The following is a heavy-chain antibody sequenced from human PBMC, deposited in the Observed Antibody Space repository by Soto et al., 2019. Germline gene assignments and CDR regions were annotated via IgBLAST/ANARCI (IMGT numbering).Heavy chain of an antibody. CDR1: GFILSDCA. D-gene: IGHD7-27*01. CDR2: ISSSSSVI. J-gene: IGHJ6*03. Sequence: EVQLVESGGGLVQPGGSLRLSCATSGFILSDCAMNWVRQAPGKGLEWVSYISSSSSVIDYADSVKGRFTVSRDNAMNSLYPKGNSLRAEDMAVCYNERYLSWDSNWYYDMVVWGKVTTVTVSS. CDR3: ERYLSWDSNWYYDMVV. V-gene: IGHV3-48*01.